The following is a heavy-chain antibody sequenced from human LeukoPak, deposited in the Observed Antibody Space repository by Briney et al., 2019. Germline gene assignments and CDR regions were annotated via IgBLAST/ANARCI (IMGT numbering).Heavy chain of an antibody. CDR3: ARFKVWLPYDY. CDR2: INWNGGGT. J-gene: IGHJ4*02. D-gene: IGHD3-16*01. V-gene: IGHV3-20*04. CDR1: GFTFDDYG. Sequence: GGSLRLSCAASGFTFDDYGMSWVRQAPGKGLEWVSGINWNGGGTGYADSVKGRFTISRDNAKNSLYLQMNSLRAEDTALYYCARFKVWLPYDYWGQGTLVTVSS.